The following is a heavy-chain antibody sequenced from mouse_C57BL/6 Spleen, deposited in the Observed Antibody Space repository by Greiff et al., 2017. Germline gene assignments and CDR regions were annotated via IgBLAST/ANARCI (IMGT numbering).Heavy chain of an antibody. V-gene: IGHV3-6*01. CDR1: GYSITSGYY. J-gene: IGHJ2*01. CDR3: AREGITTVALDY. D-gene: IGHD1-1*01. CDR2: ISYEGSN. Sequence: DVKLQESGPGLVKPSQSLSLTCSVTGYSITSGYYWNWIRQFPGNKLEWMGYISYEGSNNYNPSLKNRISITRDTSKNQFFLKLNSVTTEDTATYYCAREGITTVALDYWGQGTTLTVSS.